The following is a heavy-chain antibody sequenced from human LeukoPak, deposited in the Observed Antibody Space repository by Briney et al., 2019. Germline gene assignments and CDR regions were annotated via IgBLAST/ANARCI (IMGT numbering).Heavy chain of an antibody. CDR3: ARATPGGLHGYSFDY. D-gene: IGHD5-24*01. Sequence: ASVKVSRKASGYTFKNYDINWVRQATGQGLEWMGWMNPNSGNTGFAQKFQDRVSMTRDTSINTAYMELTSLRSGDTAVYYCARATPGGLHGYSFDYWGQGTVATVYS. J-gene: IGHJ4*02. CDR2: MNPNSGNT. CDR1: GYTFKNYD. V-gene: IGHV1-8*02.